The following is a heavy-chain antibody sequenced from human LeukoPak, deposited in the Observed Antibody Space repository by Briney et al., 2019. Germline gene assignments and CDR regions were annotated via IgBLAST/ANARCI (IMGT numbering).Heavy chain of an antibody. V-gene: IGHV3-74*03. Sequence: PGGSLRLSCAASAFTVSNYFMHWVHQAPGKGLVWVSRINSDGTSTMYADSVKGRFTISRDNAKNMLYMQMNSLRDEDMAVYYCARRVDATRWFDPWGQGTLVTVSS. CDR3: ARRVDATRWFDP. D-gene: IGHD2-15*01. CDR2: INSDGTST. CDR1: AFTVSNYF. J-gene: IGHJ5*02.